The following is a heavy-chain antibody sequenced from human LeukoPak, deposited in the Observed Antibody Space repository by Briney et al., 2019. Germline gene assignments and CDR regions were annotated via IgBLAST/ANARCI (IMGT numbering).Heavy chain of an antibody. V-gene: IGHV3-21*01. Sequence: GGSLRLSCAASGFTFSSYSMNWVRQAPGKGLEWVSSISSSSSYIYYADSVKGRFTISRDNAKNSLYLQMNSLRAEDTAVYYCARLPYYYDSSGYYYIIDYWGQGTLVTASS. J-gene: IGHJ4*02. CDR1: GFTFSSYS. CDR2: ISSSSSYI. CDR3: ARLPYYYDSSGYYYIIDY. D-gene: IGHD3-22*01.